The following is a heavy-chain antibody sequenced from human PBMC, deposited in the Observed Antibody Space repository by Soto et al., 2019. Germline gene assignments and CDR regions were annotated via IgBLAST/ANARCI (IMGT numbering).Heavy chain of an antibody. CDR2: VYYSGST. CDR1: GGSVSSSSYY. V-gene: IGHV4-39*01. Sequence: SETLSLTCTVSGGSVSSSSYYWGWVRPPPGKGLEWIGSVYYSGSTYYNPSLESRVTISVDTSKNQFSLKLSSVTAADTAVYYCARHRGVRGLDYYYYYMDVWGKGTTVTVSS. D-gene: IGHD3-10*01. J-gene: IGHJ6*03. CDR3: ARHRGVRGLDYYYYYMDV.